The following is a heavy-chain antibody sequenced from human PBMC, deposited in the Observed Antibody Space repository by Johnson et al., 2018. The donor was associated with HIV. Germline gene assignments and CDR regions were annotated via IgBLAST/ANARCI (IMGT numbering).Heavy chain of an antibody. J-gene: IGHJ3*02. CDR2: ISYDGSNK. D-gene: IGHD6-13*01. CDR1: GFTFSSYA. Sequence: QVQLVESGGGVVQPGRSLRLSCAASGFTFSSYAMHWVRQAPGKGLEWVAVISYDGSNKYYADSLKGRFTISRDNSKYTLYLQMNSLRAEDTAVYYCARVGGSSWSDAFDIWGQGTMVTVSS. V-gene: IGHV3-30-3*01. CDR3: ARVGGSSWSDAFDI.